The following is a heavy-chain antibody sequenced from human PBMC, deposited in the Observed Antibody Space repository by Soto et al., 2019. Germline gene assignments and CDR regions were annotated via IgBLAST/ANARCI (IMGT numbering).Heavy chain of an antibody. CDR1: GFTFSAYW. V-gene: IGHV3-74*01. CDR2: ISDDGSTA. J-gene: IGHJ4*02. Sequence: PGGSLRLSCAVSGFTFSAYWMHWVRQVPGKGLTWVSRISDDGSTATYADSVKGRFVISRDNAKNSLYLEMNTLRLDDSGLYYCARGPSVSSTGTGAHWGRGTLVTVSS. D-gene: IGHD1-1*01. CDR3: ARGPSVSSTGTGAH.